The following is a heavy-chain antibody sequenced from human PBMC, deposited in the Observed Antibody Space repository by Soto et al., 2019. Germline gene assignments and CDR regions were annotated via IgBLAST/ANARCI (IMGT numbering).Heavy chain of an antibody. Sequence: TLSLTCTVSGFSISSGDYYWTWIRQPPGKGLEWIGYIYYSGSTYYNPSLKSRVTISVDTSKNQFSLKLSSVTAADSAVYSCARGRPDPYYYDTSGHYYVAWGQGTLVTVSS. CDR2: IYYSGST. D-gene: IGHD3-22*01. CDR3: ARGRPDPYYYDTSGHYYVA. CDR1: GFSISSGDYY. V-gene: IGHV4-30-4*01. J-gene: IGHJ5*02.